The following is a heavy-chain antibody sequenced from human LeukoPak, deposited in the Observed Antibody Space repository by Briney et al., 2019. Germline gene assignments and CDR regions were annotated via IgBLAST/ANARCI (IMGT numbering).Heavy chain of an antibody. CDR3: ARSTTIAPRGAFDI. CDR1: GFTFSTYS. Sequence: PGGSLRLSCAASGFTFSTYSMNWVRQAPGKGLEWVSSISSSRSYIYYADSVKGQFTISRDNAKKSLYLQMNSLRVEDTALYYCARSTTIAPRGAFDIWGQGTMVTVSS. J-gene: IGHJ3*02. V-gene: IGHV3-21*01. CDR2: ISSSRSYI. D-gene: IGHD5-12*01.